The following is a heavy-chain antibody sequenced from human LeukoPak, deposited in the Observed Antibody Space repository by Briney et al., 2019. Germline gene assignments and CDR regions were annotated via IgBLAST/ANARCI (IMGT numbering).Heavy chain of an antibody. CDR2: IYYSGST. CDR3: ARYRPSIAAAGTPFDY. D-gene: IGHD6-13*01. J-gene: IGHJ4*02. V-gene: IGHV4-39*01. CDR1: GGSISSSSYY. Sequence: SETLSLTCTVSGGSISSSSYYWGWIRQPPGKGLEWIGSIYYSGSTYYNPSLKSRVTISVDTSKNQFSLKLSSVTAADTAVYYCARYRPSIAAAGTPFDYWGQGTLVTVSS.